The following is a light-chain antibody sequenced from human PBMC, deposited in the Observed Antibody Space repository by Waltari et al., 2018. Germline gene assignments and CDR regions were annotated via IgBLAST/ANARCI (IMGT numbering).Light chain of an antibody. Sequence: EIVMTQSPATLSVSPGDRATLSCRASQSVSNNLAWYQQKPGQAPRLLIYGASTGATGIPARFSGSGSGTEFTLTISSLQSEDFAVYYCQQYNNWPLYTFGQGTKLEIK. CDR1: QSVSNN. J-gene: IGKJ2*01. CDR2: GAS. V-gene: IGKV3-15*01. CDR3: QQYNNWPLYT.